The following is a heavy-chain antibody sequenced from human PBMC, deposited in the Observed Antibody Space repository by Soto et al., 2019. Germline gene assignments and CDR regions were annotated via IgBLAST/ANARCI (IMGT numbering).Heavy chain of an antibody. CDR3: TRVLGYTFEPGKTRYYAMDV. CDR1: GGTFSKDA. V-gene: IGHV1-69*01. D-gene: IGHD5-18*01. J-gene: IGHJ6*02. Sequence: QVQLVQSGAEVKKPGSSVTVSCKTSGGTFSKDAINWVRQAPGQGLEWMGLLIPVFGSPIYAQKFQGRIRITADESTSTAFMDLSSLRSEDTAVYYCTRVLGYTFEPGKTRYYAMDVSGQGTTVSVSS. CDR2: LIPVFGSP.